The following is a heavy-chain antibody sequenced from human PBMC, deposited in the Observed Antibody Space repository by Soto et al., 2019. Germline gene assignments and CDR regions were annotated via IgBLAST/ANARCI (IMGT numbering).Heavy chain of an antibody. CDR2: ISWNSGSI. Sequence: EVQLVESGGGLVQPGRSLRLSCAASGFTFDDYAMHWVRQAPGKGLEWVSGISWNSGSIGYADSVKGRFTISRDNAKNSLYLQMNSLRAEDTALYYCAKDAYSSSWYVFDYWGQGTLVTVSS. D-gene: IGHD6-13*01. V-gene: IGHV3-9*01. CDR1: GFTFDDYA. J-gene: IGHJ4*02. CDR3: AKDAYSSSWYVFDY.